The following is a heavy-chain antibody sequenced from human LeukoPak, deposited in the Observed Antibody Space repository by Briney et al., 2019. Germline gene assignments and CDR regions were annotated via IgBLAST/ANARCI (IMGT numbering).Heavy chain of an antibody. D-gene: IGHD2-2*01. Sequence: SETLSLTCTVSGGSISSYYWSWIRQPPGKGLEWIGYIYYSGSTNYDPSLKSRVTISVDTSKNQFSLKLSSVTAADTAVYYCARAGGVPAAMLYYYYMDVWGKGTTVTVSS. CDR3: ARAGGVPAAMLYYYYMDV. J-gene: IGHJ6*03. CDR1: GGSISSYY. CDR2: IYYSGST. V-gene: IGHV4-59*01.